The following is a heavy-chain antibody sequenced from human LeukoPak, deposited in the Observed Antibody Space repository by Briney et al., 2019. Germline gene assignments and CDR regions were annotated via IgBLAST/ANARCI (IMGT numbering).Heavy chain of an antibody. CDR3: ASSVWGDSSSWLTDDAFDI. D-gene: IGHD6-13*01. J-gene: IGHJ3*02. CDR2: ISAYNGNT. Sequence: GASVKVSCKASGYTFSSYDINWVRQAAGQGLEWMGWISAYNGNTNYAQKLQGRVTMTTDTSTSTAYMELRSLRSDDTAVYYCASSVWGDSSSWLTDDAFDIWGQGTMVTVSS. V-gene: IGHV1-18*01. CDR1: GYTFSSYD.